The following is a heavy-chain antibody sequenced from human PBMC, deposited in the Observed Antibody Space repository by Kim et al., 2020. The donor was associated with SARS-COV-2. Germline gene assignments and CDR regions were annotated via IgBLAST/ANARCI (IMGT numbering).Heavy chain of an antibody. CDR3: ARDPYGFVGYFDL. V-gene: IGHV4-39*07. J-gene: IGHJ2*01. D-gene: IGHD2-21*01. Sequence: YNPSLKSRVTISIDTCKNQFSLKLSSVTAADTAVYHCARDPYGFVGYFDLWGRGTLVTVSS.